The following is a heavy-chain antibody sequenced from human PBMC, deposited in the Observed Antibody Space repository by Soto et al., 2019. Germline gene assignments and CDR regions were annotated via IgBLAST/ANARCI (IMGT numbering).Heavy chain of an antibody. V-gene: IGHV4-59*01. D-gene: IGHD4-17*01. Sequence: SETLSLTCTVSGGSISSYYWSWIRQPPGKGLEWIGYIYYSGSTNYNPSLKSRVTISVDTSKNQFSLKLSSVTAADTAVYFCARDLQWRDYGGNSKPSGMDVWGQGTTVTVSS. J-gene: IGHJ6*02. CDR2: IYYSGST. CDR1: GGSISSYY. CDR3: ARDLQWRDYGGNSKPSGMDV.